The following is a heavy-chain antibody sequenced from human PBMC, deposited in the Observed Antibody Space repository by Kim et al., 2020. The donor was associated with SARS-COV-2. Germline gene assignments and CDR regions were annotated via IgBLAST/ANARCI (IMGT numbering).Heavy chain of an antibody. Sequence: GGRTYYADAVKGRFTISRDNSKNTLYLQMNSLRAEDTAVYYCAKDRSTSCWGQGTLVTVSS. D-gene: IGHD2-2*01. CDR3: AKDRSTSC. CDR2: GGRT. V-gene: IGHV3-23*01. J-gene: IGHJ4*02.